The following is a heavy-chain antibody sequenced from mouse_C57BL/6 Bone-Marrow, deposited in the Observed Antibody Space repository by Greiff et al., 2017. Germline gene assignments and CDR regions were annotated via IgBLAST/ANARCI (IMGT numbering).Heavy chain of an antibody. CDR1: GFTFSSYA. V-gene: IGHV5-4*01. CDR2: ISDGGSYT. Sequence: EVQVVESGGGLVKPGGSLKLSCAASGFTFSSYAMSWVRQTPEKRLEWVATISDGGSYTYYPDNVKGRITISRDNAKNNLYLQMSHLKSEDTAMYYCARDGITGAWFAYWGQGTLVTVSA. CDR3: ARDGITGAWFAY. J-gene: IGHJ3*01. D-gene: IGHD1-1*01.